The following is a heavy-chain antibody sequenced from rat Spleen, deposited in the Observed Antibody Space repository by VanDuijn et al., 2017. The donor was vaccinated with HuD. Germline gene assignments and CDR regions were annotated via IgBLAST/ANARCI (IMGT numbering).Heavy chain of an antibody. CDR2: ITSAGGTT. CDR3: TREDWVLDV. CDR1: GLTFNLYW. D-gene: IGHD4-2*01. V-gene: IGHV5-31*01. Sequence: EVQLVESGGGLVQPGRSLTLSCVASGLTFNLYWLTWVRQASGKGLEWVATITSAGGTTYYPDSVKGRFSSSRDNAKSTLYLQMDSLRSEDTATYYCTREDWVLDVWGQGISVIVSS. J-gene: IGHJ4*01.